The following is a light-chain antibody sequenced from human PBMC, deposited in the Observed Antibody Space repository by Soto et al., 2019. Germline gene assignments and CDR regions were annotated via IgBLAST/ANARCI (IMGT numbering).Light chain of an antibody. CDR1: QSVSSSY. V-gene: IGKV3-20*01. Sequence: EIVLTQPPGTLSLSPGERATLYCMASQSVSSSYLAWYQQKPGQAPRLLIYGASSRTTGIPDRFSGSGSGTDFTLTISRLEPEDFAMYYCQQCGGSPTFGQGTKV. CDR2: GAS. J-gene: IGKJ1*01. CDR3: QQCGGSPT.